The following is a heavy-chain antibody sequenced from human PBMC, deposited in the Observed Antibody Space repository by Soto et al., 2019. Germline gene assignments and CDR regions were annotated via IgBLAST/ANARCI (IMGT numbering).Heavy chain of an antibody. CDR1: GFTFSSYG. CDR2: ISYDGSNK. CDR3: AKDRQLVLPSYYYYCMDV. D-gene: IGHD6-13*01. Sequence: PGGSLRPSCAAAGFTFSSYGMEWVRQAPGKGLEWVGVISYDGSNKYYADSGKGRFTISRDNSKNTLYLQMNSLRAEDTAVYYCAKDRQLVLPSYYYYCMDVWGQGTTVTVSS. J-gene: IGHJ6*02. V-gene: IGHV3-30*18.